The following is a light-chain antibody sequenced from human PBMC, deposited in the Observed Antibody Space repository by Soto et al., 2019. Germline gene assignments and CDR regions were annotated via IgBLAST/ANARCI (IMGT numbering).Light chain of an antibody. Sequence: EIVMTQSPATLSVSPGERATLSCRASQSVSSNLAWYQQKPGQAPRLLIYGASTRATGIPARFSGSGSGTEFTLTIRSLQSEDYAVYYCHQYNNWAPWTFGQGTKV. CDR3: HQYNNWAPWT. CDR2: GAS. V-gene: IGKV3-15*01. CDR1: QSVSSN. J-gene: IGKJ1*01.